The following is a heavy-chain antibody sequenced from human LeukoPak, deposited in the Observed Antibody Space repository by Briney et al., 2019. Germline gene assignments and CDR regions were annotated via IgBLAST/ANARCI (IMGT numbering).Heavy chain of an antibody. CDR1: GGSISSGDYY. D-gene: IGHD3-22*01. CDR2: IYYSGST. V-gene: IGHV4-30-4*08. J-gene: IGHJ4*02. CDR3: ARVTMIVVARGFDY. Sequence: SETLSLTCTVSGGSISSGDYYWSWIRQPPGKGLEWIGYIYYSGSTYYNPSLKSRVTISVDTSKNQFSLKLSAVTAADTAVYYCARVTMIVVARGFDYWGQGTLVTVSS.